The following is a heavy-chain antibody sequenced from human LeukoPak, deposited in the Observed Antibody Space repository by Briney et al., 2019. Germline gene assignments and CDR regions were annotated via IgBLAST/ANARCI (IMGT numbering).Heavy chain of an antibody. CDR3: ATSSHSGSYRAH. CDR1: SDSVTSSY. V-gene: IGHV4-59*08. Sequence: AETLSLTCSVSSDSVTSSYLSWIRQPPGKGLEWIGYISYTADSNYNPSLKSRVTISTDTSKNQFSLKLSSVTATDTAVYYCATSSHSGSYRAHWGQGTLVTVSS. D-gene: IGHD3-10*01. CDR2: ISYTADS. J-gene: IGHJ4*02.